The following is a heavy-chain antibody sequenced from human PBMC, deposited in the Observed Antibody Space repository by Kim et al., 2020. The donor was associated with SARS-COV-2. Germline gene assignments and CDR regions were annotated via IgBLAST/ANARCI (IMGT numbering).Heavy chain of an antibody. D-gene: IGHD1-26*01. CDR3: ARGSVGATHYFVY. CDR1: GFTFSTYV. V-gene: IGHV3-30*03. Sequence: GGSLRLSCAASGFTFSTYVMHWVRQAPGKGLEWVAVISEDGSNRYYGDSVKGRSTISRDNSKNTLYLQVNSLRAEDTTVYYCARGSVGATHYFVYWGQGALVTVST. CDR2: ISEDGSNR. J-gene: IGHJ4*02.